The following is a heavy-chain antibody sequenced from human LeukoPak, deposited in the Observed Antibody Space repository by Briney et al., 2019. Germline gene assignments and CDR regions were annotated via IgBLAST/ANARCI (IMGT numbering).Heavy chain of an antibody. V-gene: IGHV4-34*01. J-gene: IGHJ5*02. D-gene: IGHD4-17*01. CDR1: GGSISSYY. Sequence: SETLSLTCTVSGGSISSYYWSWIRQPPGKGLEWIGEINHSGSTNYNPSLKSRVTISVDTSKNQFSLKLSSVTAADTAVYYCARVRGYGDYLVWFDPWGQGTLVTVSS. CDR2: INHSGST. CDR3: ARVRGYGDYLVWFDP.